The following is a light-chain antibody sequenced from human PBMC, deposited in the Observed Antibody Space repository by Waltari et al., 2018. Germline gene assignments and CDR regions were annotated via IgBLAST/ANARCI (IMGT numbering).Light chain of an antibody. CDR3: YTEDSTWGA. Sequence: SFDLTQPPSVSVSPGQAASVTCSGDGLPTKLAYWFQKKSGQAPVLIIYADNKRPSGIPERFSASSSGTMATLTISGAQVEDEADYFCYTEDSTWGAFGGGTKLTVL. CDR2: ADN. CDR1: GLPTKL. J-gene: IGLJ2*01. V-gene: IGLV3-10*01.